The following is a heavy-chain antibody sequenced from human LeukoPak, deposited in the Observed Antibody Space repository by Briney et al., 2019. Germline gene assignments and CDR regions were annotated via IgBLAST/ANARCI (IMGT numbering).Heavy chain of an antibody. CDR3: ARVLRYCSGGNCYSGGLGYMDV. CDR1: GFTFSDYN. D-gene: IGHD2-15*01. V-gene: IGHV3-11*01. Sequence: AGGSLRLSCAASGFTFSDYNMRWVRQAPGKGLEWVSSISRSGSTKYYADSVKGRFTISRDNAKNSLFLQMNSLRAEDTAVYYCARVLRYCSGGNCYSGGLGYMDVWGKGTTVTVSS. CDR2: ISRSGSTK. J-gene: IGHJ6*03.